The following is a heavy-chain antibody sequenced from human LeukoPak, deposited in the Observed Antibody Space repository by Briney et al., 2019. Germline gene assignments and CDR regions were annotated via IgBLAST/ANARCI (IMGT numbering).Heavy chain of an antibody. V-gene: IGHV3-53*01. Sequence: PGGSLRLSCAASGFTVSSNYMSWVRQAPGKGLEWVSVIYSGGSTYYADSVKGRFTISRHNSKNTLYLQMNSLRAEDTAVYYRAKDNTYSSGWYDYWGQGTLVTVSS. J-gene: IGHJ4*02. CDR3: AKDNTYSSGWYDY. D-gene: IGHD6-19*01. CDR1: GFTVSSNY. CDR2: IYSGGST.